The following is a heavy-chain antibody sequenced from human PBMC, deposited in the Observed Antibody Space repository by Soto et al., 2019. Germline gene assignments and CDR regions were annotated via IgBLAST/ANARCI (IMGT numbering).Heavy chain of an antibody. J-gene: IGHJ4*02. CDR3: ARERPNYYGSGSFESFDY. CDR2: IIPIFGTA. V-gene: IGHV1-69*13. D-gene: IGHD3-10*01. CDR1: GGTFSSYA. Sequence: ASVKVSCKASGGTFSSYAISWVRQAPGQGLEWMGGIIPIFGTAYYAQKFQGRVTITADESTSTAYMELSSLRSEDTAVYYCARERPNYYGSGSFESFDYWGQGTLVTVSS.